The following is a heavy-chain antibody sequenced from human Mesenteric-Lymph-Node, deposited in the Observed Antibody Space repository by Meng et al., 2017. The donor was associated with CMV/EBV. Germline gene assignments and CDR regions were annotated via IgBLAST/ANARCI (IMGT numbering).Heavy chain of an antibody. J-gene: IGHJ4*02. Sequence: SETLSLTCTVSGGSISSNSYYWGWIRQPPGKGLEWIGSIYYSGSTYYNPSLKSRVTISVDTSKNQFSLKLSSVTAADTAVYYCAGTDYDFGSGYFWGQGTLVTVSS. D-gene: IGHD3-3*01. CDR3: AGTDYDFGSGYF. CDR2: IYYSGST. CDR1: GGSISSNSYY. V-gene: IGHV4-39*07.